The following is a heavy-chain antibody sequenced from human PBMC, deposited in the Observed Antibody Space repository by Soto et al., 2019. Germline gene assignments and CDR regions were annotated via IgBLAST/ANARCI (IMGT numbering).Heavy chain of an antibody. CDR3: ARVFYDYVWGSYRYSFDY. Sequence: QVQLVQSGAEVKKPGSSVKVSCKASGGTFSSYAISWVRQAPGQGLEGMGGIIPIFGTANYAQKFQGRVRITADESTSTAYMELSSLRSEDTAVYYCARVFYDYVWGSYRYSFDYWGQGTLVTVSS. J-gene: IGHJ4*02. CDR2: IIPIFGTA. CDR1: GGTFSSYA. V-gene: IGHV1-69*01. D-gene: IGHD3-16*02.